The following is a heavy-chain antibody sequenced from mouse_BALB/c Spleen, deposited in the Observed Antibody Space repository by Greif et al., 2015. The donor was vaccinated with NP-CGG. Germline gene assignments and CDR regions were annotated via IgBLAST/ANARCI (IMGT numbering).Heavy chain of an antibody. CDR2: IDTSDSYT. D-gene: IGHD2-3*01. Sequence: QVQLQQSGAELVMPGASVKMSCKASGYTFTDYWMHWVKQRPGQGLEWIGAIDTSDSYTSYNQKFKGKATLTVDESSSTAYMQLSSLTSEDSAVYYCARSDGYYPHWYFDVWGAGTTVTVSS. CDR3: ARSDGYYPHWYFDV. CDR1: GYTFTDYW. J-gene: IGHJ1*01. V-gene: IGHV1-69*01.